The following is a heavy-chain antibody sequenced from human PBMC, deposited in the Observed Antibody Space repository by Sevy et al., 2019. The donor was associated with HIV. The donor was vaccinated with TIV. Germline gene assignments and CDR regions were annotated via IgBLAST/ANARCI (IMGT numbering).Heavy chain of an antibody. Sequence: GESLKISCKGSGYSFTSYWIGWVRQMPGKGLEWMGIIYPGDSDTRYSPSFQGQVTISADKSISTAYLQWSSLKASDTGMYYCASLRHDYGDYIYFDYWGQGTLVTVSS. V-gene: IGHV5-51*01. CDR2: IYPGDSDT. CDR1: GYSFTSYW. CDR3: ASLRHDYGDYIYFDY. J-gene: IGHJ4*02. D-gene: IGHD4-17*01.